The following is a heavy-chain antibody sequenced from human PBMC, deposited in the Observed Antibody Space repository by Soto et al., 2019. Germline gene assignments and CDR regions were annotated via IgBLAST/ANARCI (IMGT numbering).Heavy chain of an antibody. Sequence: EVQLVESGGGLVQPGASLRLSCAAFGVTVSNNYMSWVRQAPGKGQEWVSVIYSVGSTSYADSVKGRFTISRDNSKNMVYLQMNSLRAEDTAVYYCARNRPETKYGYWGQGTLVTVSS. J-gene: IGHJ4*02. V-gene: IGHV3-66*01. D-gene: IGHD4-17*01. CDR2: IYSVGST. CDR3: ARNRPETKYGY. CDR1: GVTVSNNY.